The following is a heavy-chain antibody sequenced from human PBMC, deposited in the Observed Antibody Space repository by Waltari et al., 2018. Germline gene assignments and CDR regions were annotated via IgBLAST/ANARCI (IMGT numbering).Heavy chain of an antibody. D-gene: IGHD2-21*01. CDR1: GGSFSGYY. Sequence: QVQLQQWGAGLLKPSETLSLTCAVYGGSFSGYYWSWTRQPPGKGLEWIGEINHSGSTNYNPSLKSRVTISVDTSKNQFSLKLSSVTAADTAVYYCARVPLRGGDSPIGYWGQGTLVTVSS. CDR3: ARVPLRGGDSPIGY. V-gene: IGHV4-34*01. J-gene: IGHJ4*02. CDR2: INHSGST.